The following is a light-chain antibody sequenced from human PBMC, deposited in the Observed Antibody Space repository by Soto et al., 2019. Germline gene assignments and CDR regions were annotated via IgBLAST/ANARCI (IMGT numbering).Light chain of an antibody. J-gene: IGKJ2*01. CDR1: QSVSNNY. CDR2: GAS. CDR3: QQYGDSPIYT. V-gene: IGKV3-20*01. Sequence: EIVLTQSPGTLSLSPGERATLSCRASQSVSNNYLAWYQQRPGQALRLLIYGASNRATGVPDRFSGTGSGTDFTLTISRLELEDFALYSCQQYGDSPIYTFGQGTKLEIK.